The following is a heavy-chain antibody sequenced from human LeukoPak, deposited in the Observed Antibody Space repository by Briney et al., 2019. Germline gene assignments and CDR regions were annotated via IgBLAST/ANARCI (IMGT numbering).Heavy chain of an antibody. Sequence: SVKVSCKASGFTFTSSAVQWVRQARGQRLEWIGWIFVGSGNTNYAQKFQGRVTITADESTSTAYMELSSLRSEDTAVYYCARGHTSWLLYYYGMDVWGQGTTVTVSS. D-gene: IGHD5-12*01. J-gene: IGHJ6*02. V-gene: IGHV1-58*01. CDR3: ARGHTSWLLYYYGMDV. CDR2: IFVGSGNT. CDR1: GFTFTSSA.